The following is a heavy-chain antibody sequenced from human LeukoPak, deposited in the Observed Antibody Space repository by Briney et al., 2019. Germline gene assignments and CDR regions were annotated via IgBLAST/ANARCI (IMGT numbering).Heavy chain of an antibody. Sequence: GGSLRLSCAASGFTFSSYGMHWLRQVPGKGLEWVAVISYDGSNKYYADSVKGRFTISRDNSKNTLYLQMNSLRAEDTAVYYCAKDELAWELLMVFDPWGQGTLVTVSS. D-gene: IGHD1-26*01. CDR1: GFTFSSYG. J-gene: IGHJ5*02. V-gene: IGHV3-30*18. CDR2: ISYDGSNK. CDR3: AKDELAWELLMVFDP.